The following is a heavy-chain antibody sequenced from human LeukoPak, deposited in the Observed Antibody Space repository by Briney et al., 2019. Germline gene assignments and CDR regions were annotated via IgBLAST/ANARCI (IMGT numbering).Heavy chain of an antibody. CDR2: ISGSGGST. J-gene: IGHJ4*02. CDR1: GFTFSSYA. Sequence: SGGSLRLSCAASGFTFSSYAMSWVRQATGKGLEWVSAISGSGGSTYYADSVKGRFTISRDNSKNTLYLQMNSLRAEDTAVYYCAKDLIRGYSGYAGDYWGQGTLVTVSS. D-gene: IGHD5-12*01. CDR3: AKDLIRGYSGYAGDY. V-gene: IGHV3-23*01.